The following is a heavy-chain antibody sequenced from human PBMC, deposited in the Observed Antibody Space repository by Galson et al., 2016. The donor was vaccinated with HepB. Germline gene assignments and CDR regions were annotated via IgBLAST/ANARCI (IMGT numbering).Heavy chain of an antibody. D-gene: IGHD4-23*01. CDR3: SRAPFYGGNSRGAFDS. CDR2: ISYTGETSYNGRS. Sequence: TLSLTCTVSGVSISSRYYWSWVRQLPGKGLGWIGYISYTGETSYNGRSYYSPSLMSRLTISLDTSKNQFSLRLTSVTAADTAVYFCSRAPFYGGNSRGAFDSWGQGTLVTVSS. CDR1: GVSISSRYY. J-gene: IGHJ4*02. V-gene: IGHV4-30-4*03.